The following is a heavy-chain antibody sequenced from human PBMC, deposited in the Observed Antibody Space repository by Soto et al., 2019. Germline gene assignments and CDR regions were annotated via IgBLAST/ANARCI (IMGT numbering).Heavy chain of an antibody. CDR1: GDSVSSGGYY. D-gene: IGHD6-19*01. V-gene: IGHV4-61*08. CDR2: IYSSGSA. Sequence: SETLSLTCTVSGDSVSSGGYYWSWIRQPPGKGLEWIGYIYSSGSANYNPSLKSRVTISRDTSKNQISLKVASVTGADTAGYYCARGFSSVSMDAWGQGTTVTVSS. J-gene: IGHJ6*02. CDR3: ARGFSSVSMDA.